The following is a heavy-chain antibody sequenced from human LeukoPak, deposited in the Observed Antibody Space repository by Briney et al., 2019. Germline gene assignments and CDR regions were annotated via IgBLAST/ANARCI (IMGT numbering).Heavy chain of an antibody. V-gene: IGHV4-59*12. Sequence: SETLSLTCTVSGGSISSYSWNWIRQPPGRGLEWIGYMYYRGSTNFNPSLRSRDTMSLDTSKNQFSLKLSSVTAADTAVYYCAVHSSGVNMAFDIWGQGTMVTVSS. D-gene: IGHD3-22*01. CDR3: AVHSSGVNMAFDI. CDR2: MYYRGST. J-gene: IGHJ3*02. CDR1: GGSISSYS.